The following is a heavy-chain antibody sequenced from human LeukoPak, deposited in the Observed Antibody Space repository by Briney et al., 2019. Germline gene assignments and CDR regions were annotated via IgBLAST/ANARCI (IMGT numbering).Heavy chain of an antibody. V-gene: IGHV3-23*01. Sequence: AGGSLRLSCAASGFTFSSYAMSWVRQAPGKGLEWVSAISGSGGSTYYADSVKGRFTISRDNSKNTLHLQMNSLRAEDTAVYYCAKDPMDSSSWYGWFDPWGQGTLVTVSS. CDR3: AKDPMDSSSWYGWFDP. CDR1: GFTFSSYA. J-gene: IGHJ5*02. D-gene: IGHD6-13*01. CDR2: ISGSGGST.